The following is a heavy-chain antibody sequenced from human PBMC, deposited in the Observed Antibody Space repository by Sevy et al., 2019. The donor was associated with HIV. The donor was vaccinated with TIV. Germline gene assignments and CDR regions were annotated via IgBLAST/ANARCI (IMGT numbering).Heavy chain of an antibody. CDR2: INSDGSST. V-gene: IGHV3-74*01. CDR1: GFTFSSNW. D-gene: IGHD4-17*01. CDR3: ARDDFVLVTTGGKIDGYFQH. Sequence: GGSLRLSCAASGFTFSSNWMHWVRQAPGKGLVWVSRINSDGSSTNYGDSVKGRFTISRDNAKNTLYLQMNSLRAEDTAVYYCARDDFVLVTTGGKIDGYFQHWGQGALVTVSS. J-gene: IGHJ1*01.